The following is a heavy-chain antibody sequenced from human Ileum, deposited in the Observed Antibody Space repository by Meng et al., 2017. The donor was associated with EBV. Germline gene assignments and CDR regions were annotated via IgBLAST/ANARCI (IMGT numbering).Heavy chain of an antibody. J-gene: IGHJ4*02. CDR1: GVSIDRSSDN. Sequence: RPLQASGPGLVKPSGTLSLTWTVSGVSIDRSSDNWGWIRQSPGKGLEWMGNIYYSGTTYYNPSLKSRVTISVDTSKNQFSLKLSSVTAADTAVYYCARGYSSGWYYFDSWGQGTLVTVSS. CDR3: ARGYSSGWYYFDS. CDR2: IYYSGTT. D-gene: IGHD6-19*01. V-gene: IGHV4-39*01.